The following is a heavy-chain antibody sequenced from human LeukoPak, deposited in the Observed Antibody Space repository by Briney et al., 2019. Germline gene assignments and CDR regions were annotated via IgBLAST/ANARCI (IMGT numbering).Heavy chain of an antibody. J-gene: IGHJ3*02. D-gene: IGHD1-26*01. CDR1: GYTFTSYG. CDR2: ISAYNGNT. CDR3: ARYTGSYPHDAFDI. Sequence: ASVKVSCKASGYTFTSYGISWVRQAPGQGLEWMGWISAYNGNTNYAQKLQGRVTMTTDTSTSTAYMELRCLRSDDTAVYYCARYTGSYPHDAFDIWGQGTMVTVSS. V-gene: IGHV1-18*01.